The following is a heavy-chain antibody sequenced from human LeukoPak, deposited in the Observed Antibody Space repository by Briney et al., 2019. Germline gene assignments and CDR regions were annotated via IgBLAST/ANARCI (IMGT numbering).Heavy chain of an antibody. V-gene: IGHV4-34*01. D-gene: IGHD3-9*01. J-gene: IGHJ6*02. CDR2: INHSGST. Sequence: TLSLTCXVYGGSFSGYYWSWIRQPPGKGLEWIGEINHSGSTNYNPSLKSRVTISVDTSKNQFSLKLSSVTAADTAVYYCARRHGGYFDRFYYGMDVWGQGTTVTVSS. CDR3: ARRHGGYFDRFYYGMDV. CDR1: GGSFSGYY.